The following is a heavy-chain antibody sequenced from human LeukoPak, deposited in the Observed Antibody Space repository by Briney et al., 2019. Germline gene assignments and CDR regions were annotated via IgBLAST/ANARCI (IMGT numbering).Heavy chain of an antibody. V-gene: IGHV3-30-3*01. CDR1: GFTFSRYS. Sequence: PGRSLRLSCAASGFTFSRYSMHWVRQAPGKGLEWVTVISYDGSNKYYGDSVKGRFTISRDNSKNTLYLQMNTLRADDSAVYFCARDPSSDATGYSYGVDYWGQGTLVTVSS. J-gene: IGHJ4*02. CDR3: ARDPSSDATGYSYGVDY. D-gene: IGHD5-18*01. CDR2: ISYDGSNK.